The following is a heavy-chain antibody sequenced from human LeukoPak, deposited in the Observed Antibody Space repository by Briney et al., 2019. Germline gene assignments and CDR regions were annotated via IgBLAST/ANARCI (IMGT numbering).Heavy chain of an antibody. J-gene: IGHJ3*02. Sequence: GGSLRLSCAASGFTFSSYWMSWVRQAPGKGLQWVADIKQDGTQKYYVDSVEGRFTISRDNAKNSLYLQMNSLRVEDSAVYYCARDCGSDCSQAFDIWGQGTMVTVSS. CDR1: GFTFSSYW. CDR3: ARDCGSDCSQAFDI. D-gene: IGHD2-21*02. CDR2: IKQDGTQK. V-gene: IGHV3-7*05.